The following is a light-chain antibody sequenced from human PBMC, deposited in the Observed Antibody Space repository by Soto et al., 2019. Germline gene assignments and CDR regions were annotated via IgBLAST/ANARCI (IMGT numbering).Light chain of an antibody. Sequence: FFTQSPGTLSLSPGEIATLSCRASQTVSITYLTWYQQKPGQAPRLLIFGASKRATGIPDRFSGSGSGRDFTLTISVLEPEDFAVYYCQQYGSSPLISFGQGTRLEIK. J-gene: IGKJ5*01. CDR1: QTVSITY. V-gene: IGKV3-20*01. CDR2: GAS. CDR3: QQYGSSPLIS.